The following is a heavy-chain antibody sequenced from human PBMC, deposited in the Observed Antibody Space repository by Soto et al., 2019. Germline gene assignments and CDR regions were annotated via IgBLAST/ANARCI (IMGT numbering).Heavy chain of an antibody. CDR2: VSGLGATT. CDR1: GFTFNSYA. V-gene: IGHV3-23*01. J-gene: IGHJ4*02. Sequence: LRLSCAASGFTFNSYAMSRVRQAPGKGLEWVSSVSGLGATTHHAGSVQGRFTISRDNSRNTLYLQMNSLRAEDTAVYYCAKLSQYSSSYYFTSWGQGTLVTVSS. D-gene: IGHD6-6*01. CDR3: AKLSQYSSSYYFTS.